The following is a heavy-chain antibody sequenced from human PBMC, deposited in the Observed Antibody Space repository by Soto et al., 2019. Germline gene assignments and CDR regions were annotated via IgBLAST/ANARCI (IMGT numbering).Heavy chain of an antibody. J-gene: IGHJ4*02. CDR3: ASTTYYYDSSGYSVFDY. CDR1: GGSISSYY. V-gene: IGHV4-4*07. D-gene: IGHD3-22*01. CDR2: IYTSGST. Sequence: SETLSLTCTVSGGSISSYYWSWIRQPAGKGLEWIGRIYTSGSTNYNPSLKSRVTMSVDTSKNQFSLKLSSVTAADTAVYYCASTTYYYDSSGYSVFDYWGQGTLVTV.